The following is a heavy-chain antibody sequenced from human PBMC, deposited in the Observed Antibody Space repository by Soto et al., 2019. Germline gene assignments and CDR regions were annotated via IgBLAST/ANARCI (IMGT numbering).Heavy chain of an antibody. D-gene: IGHD1-1*01. V-gene: IGHV4-31*03. Sequence: QVQLQQSGPGLVKPSQTLSRTCTVSGGSISGGGYYWSWIRQHPGKGLEWIGYIYYSGSTYYNPSLKSRVIISLDTSKNQFSLKLSSVTAADTAVYYCARGTEAAFYNYGMDVWGQGTTVTVSS. CDR3: ARGTEAAFYNYGMDV. CDR2: IYYSGST. J-gene: IGHJ6*02. CDR1: GGSISGGGYY.